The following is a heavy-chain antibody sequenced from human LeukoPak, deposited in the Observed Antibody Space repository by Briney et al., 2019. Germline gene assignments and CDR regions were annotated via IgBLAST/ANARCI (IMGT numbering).Heavy chain of an antibody. CDR1: GFTFSSYA. CDR3: AKPYTGSWYIFDY. Sequence: GGSLRLSCAASGFTFSSYAMTWVRQAPGKGLEWVSGIGGSGGSTSYAESVKGRFTISRDNSKNTLYLQMNTLRAEDTAVYYCAKPYTGSWYIFDYWGQGTLVTVSS. V-gene: IGHV3-23*01. D-gene: IGHD6-13*01. CDR2: IGGSGGST. J-gene: IGHJ4*02.